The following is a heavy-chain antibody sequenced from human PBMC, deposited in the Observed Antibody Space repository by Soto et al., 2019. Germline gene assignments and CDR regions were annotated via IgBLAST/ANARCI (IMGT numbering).Heavy chain of an antibody. CDR1: GGSISGSSYY. Sequence: SETLSLTCTVSGGSISGSSYYWGWIRQPPGKGLEWIGYIYPSGDTNYNTSLNSRVTISADTSKKQFSLRLRSVTAADTAVYYCARGWIAAPNLYYFDYWGRGILVTVSS. CDR3: ARGWIAAPNLYYFDY. CDR2: IYPSGDT. V-gene: IGHV4-61*05. J-gene: IGHJ4*01. D-gene: IGHD6-13*01.